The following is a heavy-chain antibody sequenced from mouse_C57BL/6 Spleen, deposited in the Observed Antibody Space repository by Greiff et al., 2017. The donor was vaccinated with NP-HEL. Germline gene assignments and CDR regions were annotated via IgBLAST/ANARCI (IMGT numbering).Heavy chain of an antibody. D-gene: IGHD1-1*01. J-gene: IGHJ2*01. CDR1: GYTFTSYG. CDR3: GHYYGSSYDY. V-gene: IGHV1-81*01. Sequence: VKLMESGAELARPGASVKLSCKASGYTFTSYGISWVKQRTGQGLEWIGEIYPRSGNTYYNEKFKGKATLTADKSSSTAYMELRSLTSEDSAVYFCGHYYGSSYDYWGQGTTLTVSS. CDR2: IYPRSGNT.